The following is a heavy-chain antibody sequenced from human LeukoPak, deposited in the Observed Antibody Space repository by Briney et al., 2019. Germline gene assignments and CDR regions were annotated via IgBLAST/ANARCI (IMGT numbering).Heavy chain of an antibody. J-gene: IGHJ4*02. D-gene: IGHD6-13*01. CDR3: ARHVGAYSSQLGY. CDR1: GGSISSSSYY. CDR2: IYYSGST. V-gene: IGHV4-39*01. Sequence: SETLSLTCTVSGGSISSSSYYWGWIRQPPGKGLEWIASIYYSGSTYYNPSLKSRVTISADTSKNQFSLKLSSVTAADTAVYYCARHVGAYSSQLGYWGQGTLVTVSS.